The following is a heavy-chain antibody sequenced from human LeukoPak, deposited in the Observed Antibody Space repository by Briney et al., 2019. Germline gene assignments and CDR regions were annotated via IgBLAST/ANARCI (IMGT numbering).Heavy chain of an antibody. J-gene: IGHJ6*02. D-gene: IGHD5-12*01. CDR3: ARGVGGYSGYDYGDYYYYGMDV. V-gene: IGHV1-8*01. CDR1: GYTFTSYD. CDR2: MNPNSGNT. Sequence: ASVKVSCKASGYTFTSYDINWVRQATGQGLEWMGWMNPNSGNTGYAQKFQGRVTMTRNTSISTAYMELSSLRSEDTAVYYCARGVGGYSGYDYGDYYYYGMDVWGQGTTVTVSS.